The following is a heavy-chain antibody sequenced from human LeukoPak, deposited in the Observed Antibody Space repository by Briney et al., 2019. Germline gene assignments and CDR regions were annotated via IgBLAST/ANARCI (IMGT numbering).Heavy chain of an antibody. CDR1: GFTFDDYA. J-gene: IGHJ4*02. D-gene: IGHD2-15*01. CDR2: ISWNSGSI. CDR3: ARTYGSGSLDY. V-gene: IGHV3-9*01. Sequence: PGRSLRLSCAASGFTFDDYAMHWVRQAPGKGLEWVSGISWNSGSIGYADSVRGRFTISRDNAKNSVYLQMNSLRAEDTAVYYCARTYGSGSLDYGGQGTLVTVSS.